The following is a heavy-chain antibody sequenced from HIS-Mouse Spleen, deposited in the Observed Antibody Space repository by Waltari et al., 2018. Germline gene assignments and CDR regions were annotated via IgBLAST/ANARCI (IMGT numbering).Heavy chain of an antibody. Sequence: QVTLRESGPALVKPTQTLTLTCTFSGFSLSTSGKCVSWIRDPPGKALEWLARIDLDDDKYYSTSLKTRLTISKDTSKNQVVLTMTNMDPVDTATYYCARIAEGYSSGWYAFDYWGQGTLVTVSS. CDR2: IDLDDDK. D-gene: IGHD6-19*01. J-gene: IGHJ4*02. V-gene: IGHV2-70*15. CDR3: ARIAEGYSSGWYAFDY. CDR1: GFSLSTSGKC.